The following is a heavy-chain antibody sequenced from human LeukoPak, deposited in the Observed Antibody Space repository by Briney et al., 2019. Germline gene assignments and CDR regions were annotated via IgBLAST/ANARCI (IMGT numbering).Heavy chain of an antibody. CDR2: IYYSGST. D-gene: IGHD3-16*02. V-gene: IGHV4-39*07. CDR1: GGSISSSSYY. Sequence: SETLSLTCTVSGGSISSSSYYWGWIRQPPGKGLEWIGSIYYSGSTYYNPSLKSRVTISVDTSKNQFSPKLSSVTAADTAVYYCARDSGYTQWFDPWGQGTLVTVSS. CDR3: ARDSGYTQWFDP. J-gene: IGHJ5*02.